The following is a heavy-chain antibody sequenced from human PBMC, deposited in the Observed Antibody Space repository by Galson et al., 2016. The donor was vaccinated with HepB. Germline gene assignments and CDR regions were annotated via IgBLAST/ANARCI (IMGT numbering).Heavy chain of an antibody. Sequence: SLRLSCAASGFSFSGSWMCWVRQAPGKGLECVANINDHGGTKYYVDSVKGRFTISRDNAKSSLYLQMNSLRDDDTAVYYCVRDGGWYAWFDPWGQGTLVTVSS. D-gene: IGHD6-19*01. CDR1: GFSFSGSW. V-gene: IGHV3-7*03. CDR3: VRDGGWYAWFDP. CDR2: INDHGGTK. J-gene: IGHJ5*02.